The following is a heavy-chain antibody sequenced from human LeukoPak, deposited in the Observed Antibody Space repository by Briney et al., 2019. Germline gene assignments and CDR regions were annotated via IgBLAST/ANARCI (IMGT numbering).Heavy chain of an antibody. Sequence: SETLSLTCAVSGGSISSSNWWSWVRQPPGKGLEWIGEIYHSGSTNYNPSLKSRVTISVDKSKNQFSLKLSSVTAADTAVYYCATRGYSGYDYGFDYWGQGTLVTVSS. D-gene: IGHD5-12*01. V-gene: IGHV4-4*02. CDR3: ATRGYSGYDYGFDY. CDR1: GGSISSSNW. J-gene: IGHJ4*02. CDR2: IYHSGST.